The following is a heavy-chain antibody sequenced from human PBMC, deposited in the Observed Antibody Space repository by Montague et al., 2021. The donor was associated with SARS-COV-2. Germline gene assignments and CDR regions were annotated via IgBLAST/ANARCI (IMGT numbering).Heavy chain of an antibody. CDR3: ARGGYYYDSSVPPDY. CDR1: GFTFSSYS. Sequence: SLRLSCAASGFTFSSYSMNWVRQAPGKGLEWVSSISSSSSYIYYADSVKGRFTISRDNAKNSLYLQMNSLRAEDTAVYYCARGGYYYDSSVPPDYWGQGTLVTVSS. V-gene: IGHV3-21*01. CDR2: ISSSSSYI. D-gene: IGHD3-22*01. J-gene: IGHJ4*02.